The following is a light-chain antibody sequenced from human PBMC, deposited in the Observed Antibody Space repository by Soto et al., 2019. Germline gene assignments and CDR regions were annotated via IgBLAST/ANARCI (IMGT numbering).Light chain of an antibody. Sequence: EVVMTQPPATLSVSPGERATLSCRASQSVGINLAWYQQKHGQAPRLLIYVGSTRATGIPARFSGSGSGTEFTLTIKSLQSEDFAVYYCQQYNEWPRTFGQGTMVEMK. J-gene: IGKJ1*01. V-gene: IGKV3-15*01. CDR3: QQYNEWPRT. CDR1: QSVGIN. CDR2: VGS.